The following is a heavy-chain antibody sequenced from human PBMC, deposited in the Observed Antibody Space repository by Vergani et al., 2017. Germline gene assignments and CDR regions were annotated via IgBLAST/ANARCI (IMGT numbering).Heavy chain of an antibody. D-gene: IGHD6-19*01. CDR1: GYSFTSYW. CDR2: IYPGDSDT. J-gene: IGHJ4*02. V-gene: IGHV5-51*01. Sequence: EVQLVPSGAEVQKPGESLKISCKGSGYSFTSYWIGWVRQMPGKGLEWMGIIYPGDSDTRYSPSFQGQVTISADKSISTAYLQWSSLKASDTAMYYCAILPEIAVAGTGGLDYWGQGTLVTVSS. CDR3: AILPEIAVAGTGGLDY.